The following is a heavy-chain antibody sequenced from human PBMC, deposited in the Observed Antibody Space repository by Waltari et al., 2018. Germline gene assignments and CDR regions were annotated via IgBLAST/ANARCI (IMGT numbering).Heavy chain of an antibody. Sequence: QVQLQQWGAGLLKPSETLSLTCAVYGGSFSGYYWSWVRQPPGKGLEWIGEINHSGYSYANPSLESRVTISVDRSKNRFSLELSSVTAADTAIYYCARGAGNALFYFMDVWGTGTAVTISS. CDR3: ARGAGNALFYFMDV. D-gene: IGHD1-1*01. CDR2: INHSGYS. V-gene: IGHV4-34*02. CDR1: GGSFSGYY. J-gene: IGHJ6*03.